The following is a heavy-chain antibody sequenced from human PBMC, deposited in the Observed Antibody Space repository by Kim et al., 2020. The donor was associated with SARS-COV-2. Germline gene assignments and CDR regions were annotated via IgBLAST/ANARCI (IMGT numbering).Heavy chain of an antibody. J-gene: IGHJ4*02. D-gene: IGHD6-6*01. Sequence: SETLSLTCTVSGGSISSYYWSWIRQPAGKGLEWIGRIYTSGSTNYNPSLKSRVTMSVDTSKNQFSLKLSPVTAADTAVYYCARDFEQLGTFDYWCQGTLVTVSS. CDR1: GGSISSYY. CDR2: IYTSGST. V-gene: IGHV4-4*07. CDR3: ARDFEQLGTFDY.